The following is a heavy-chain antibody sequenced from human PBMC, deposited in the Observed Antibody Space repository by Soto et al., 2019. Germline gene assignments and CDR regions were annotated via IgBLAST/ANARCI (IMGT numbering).Heavy chain of an antibody. CDR2: ISAYKGNT. Sequence: QVQLVQFGGEVKKPGASVTVSCKASGYSFTTYGITWVRQAPGQGLEWMGWISAYKGNTNYAQKLQGRVTMTIDTSTSTAYMELRSLRAADTAVYYCARHDYADLCHFDYWGQGTLVTVSS. J-gene: IGHJ4*02. CDR3: ARHDYADLCHFDY. D-gene: IGHD4-17*01. CDR1: GYSFTTYG. V-gene: IGHV1-18*04.